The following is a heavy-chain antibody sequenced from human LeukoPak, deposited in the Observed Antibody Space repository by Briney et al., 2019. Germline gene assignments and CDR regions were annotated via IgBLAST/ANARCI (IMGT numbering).Heavy chain of an antibody. CDR1: GYTFIGYQ. Sequence: GASVTETFKASGYTFIGYQIHSVRQAPGQGLEWMGWINPNSGGTIYAQYFQGRVTMTRDTSISTAYMELSRLRSDDTAVYYCARGGVYNSNIDDWGQGTLVTVSS. CDR2: INPNSGGT. CDR3: ARGGVYNSNIDD. V-gene: IGHV1-2*02. D-gene: IGHD1/OR15-1a*01. J-gene: IGHJ4*02.